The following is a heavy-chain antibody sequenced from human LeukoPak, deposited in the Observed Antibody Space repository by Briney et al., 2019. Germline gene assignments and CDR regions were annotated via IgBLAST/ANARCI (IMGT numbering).Heavy chain of an antibody. CDR1: GGTFSSYA. V-gene: IGHV1-69*13. CDR3: ARAPIFGVVIPYYFDY. Sequence: ASVKVSCKASGGTFSSYAISWVRQAPGQGLEWMGGIIPIFGTANYAQKFQGRVTITADESTSTAYMELSSLRSEDTAVYYCARAPIFGVVIPYYFDYWGQGTLVTVSS. CDR2: IIPIFGTA. D-gene: IGHD3-3*01. J-gene: IGHJ4*02.